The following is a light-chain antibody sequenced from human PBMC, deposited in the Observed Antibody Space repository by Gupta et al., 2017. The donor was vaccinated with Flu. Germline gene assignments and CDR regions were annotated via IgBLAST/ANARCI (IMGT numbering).Light chain of an antibody. J-gene: IGKJ5*01. V-gene: IGKV3-20*01. CDR2: GAS. Sequence: TLSVSPGERATRSCRASQSVRNNYLAWWQQKAAEAPRLLIYGASSRGTGIPEESCGGGSGTDFTLTIGRLDAEDYAVYYCQQYGTSPQRTFGQGTRLEI. CDR1: QSVRNNY. CDR3: QQYGTSPQRT.